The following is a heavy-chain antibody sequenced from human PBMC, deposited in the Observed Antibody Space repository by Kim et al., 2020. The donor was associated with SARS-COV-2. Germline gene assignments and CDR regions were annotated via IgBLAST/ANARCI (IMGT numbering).Heavy chain of an antibody. Sequence: GGSLRLSCTASGFTFGDYAMSWFRQAPGKGLEWVGFIRSKAYGGTTEYAASVKGRFTISRDDSKSIAYLQMNSLKTEDTAVYYCTRDAPDYYDSSGSFFYGMDVWGQGTTVTVSS. CDR3: TRDAPDYYDSSGSFFYGMDV. CDR2: IRSKAYGGTT. D-gene: IGHD3-22*01. CDR1: GFTFGDYA. J-gene: IGHJ6*02. V-gene: IGHV3-49*03.